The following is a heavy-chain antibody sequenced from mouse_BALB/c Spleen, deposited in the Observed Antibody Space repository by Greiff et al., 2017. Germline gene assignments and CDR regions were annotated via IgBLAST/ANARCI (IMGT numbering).Heavy chain of an antibody. CDR1: GFNIKDTY. Sequence: VQLKESGAELVKPGASVKLSCTASGFNIKDTYMHWVKQRPEQGLEWIGRIDPANGNTKYDPKFQGKATITADTSSNTAYLQLSSLTSEDTAVYYCARYDYDVGFAYWGQGTLVTVSA. D-gene: IGHD2-4*01. V-gene: IGHV14-3*02. CDR2: IDPANGNT. J-gene: IGHJ3*01. CDR3: ARYDYDVGFAY.